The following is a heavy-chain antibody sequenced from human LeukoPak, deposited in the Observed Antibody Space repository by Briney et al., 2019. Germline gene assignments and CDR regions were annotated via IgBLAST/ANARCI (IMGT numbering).Heavy chain of an antibody. Sequence: ASVKVSCKASESTFTSYNMHWVRQAPGQGLEWMGIINPSGGSTSYAQKFQGRVTMTRDTSTRTVYMELSSLTSEDTAVYYCARTVGADLYYCDNWGQGTLVTVSS. CDR3: ARTVGADLYYCDN. CDR1: ESTFTSYN. V-gene: IGHV1-46*01. D-gene: IGHD1-26*01. J-gene: IGHJ4*02. CDR2: INPSGGST.